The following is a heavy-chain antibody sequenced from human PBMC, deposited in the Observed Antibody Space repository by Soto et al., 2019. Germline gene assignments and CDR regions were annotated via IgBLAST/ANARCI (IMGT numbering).Heavy chain of an antibody. V-gene: IGHV1-24*01. J-gene: IGHJ4*02. CDR1: GYTLTELS. CDR2: FDPEDGET. Sequence: ASVKVSCKVSGYTLTELSMHWVRQAPGKGLEWMGGFDPEDGETIHAQKFQGRVTMTEDTSTDTAYMELSSLRSEDTAVYYCATVEWLQVATYFFDYWGQGTLVTVSS. D-gene: IGHD5-12*01. CDR3: ATVEWLQVATYFFDY.